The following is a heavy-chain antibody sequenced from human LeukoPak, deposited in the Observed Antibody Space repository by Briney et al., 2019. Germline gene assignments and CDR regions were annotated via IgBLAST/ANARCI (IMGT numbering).Heavy chain of an antibody. CDR1: GFTFSNSW. J-gene: IGHJ3*01. CDR2: INGDESSK. Sequence: PGGSLRLSCVASGFTFSNSWMNWIRQAPGKGLEWVAIINGDESSKGYGESVKGRFTISRDNAKNSLYLQMNSLRAEDTAVYYCAGDPAGGTYDLWGQGSMVTVSS. CDR3: AGDPAGGTYDL. V-gene: IGHV3-7*01. D-gene: IGHD3-16*01.